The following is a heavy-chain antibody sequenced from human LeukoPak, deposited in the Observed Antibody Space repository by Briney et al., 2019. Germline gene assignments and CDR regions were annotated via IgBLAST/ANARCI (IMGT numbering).Heavy chain of an antibody. CDR3: AKDFLFYLDSGSSLHFDY. Sequence: GGSLRLSCAASGFTFSSYGMHWVRQAPGKGLEWVAFIRYDGSNEYYADSVKGRFTISRDNSKNTLYLQMNSLRAEDTTVYYCAKDFLFYLDSGSSLHFDYWGQGTLVTVSS. V-gene: IGHV3-30*02. J-gene: IGHJ4*02. CDR1: GFTFSSYG. D-gene: IGHD6-6*01. CDR2: IRYDGSNE.